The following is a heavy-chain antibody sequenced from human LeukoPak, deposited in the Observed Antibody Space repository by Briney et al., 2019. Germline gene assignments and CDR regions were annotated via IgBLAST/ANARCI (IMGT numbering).Heavy chain of an antibody. CDR2: IYYSGST. CDR3: ASLGYCTNGVCYSFDY. J-gene: IGHJ4*02. CDR1: GGSISSYY. D-gene: IGHD2-8*01. Sequence: PSETLSLTCTVSGGSISSYYWSWIRQPPGKGLEWIGYIYYSGSTNYNPSLKSRVTISVDTSKNQFSLKLSCVTAADTAVYYCASLGYCTNGVCYSFDYWGQGTLVTVSS. V-gene: IGHV4-59*01.